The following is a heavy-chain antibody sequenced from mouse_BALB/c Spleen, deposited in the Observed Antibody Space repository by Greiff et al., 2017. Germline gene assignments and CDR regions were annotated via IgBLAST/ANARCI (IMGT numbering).Heavy chain of an antibody. Sequence: EVHLVESGGGLVKPGGSLKLSCAASGFTFSSYAMSWVRQSPEKRLEWVAEISSGGSYTYYPDTVTGRFTISRDNAKNTLYLEMSSLRSEDTAMYYCARNYYAMDYWGQGTSVTVSS. CDR2: ISSGGSYT. CDR1: GFTFSSYA. V-gene: IGHV5-9-4*01. J-gene: IGHJ4*01. CDR3: ARNYYAMDY.